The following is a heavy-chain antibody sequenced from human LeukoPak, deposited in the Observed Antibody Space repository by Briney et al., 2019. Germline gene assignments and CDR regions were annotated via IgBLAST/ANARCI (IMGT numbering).Heavy chain of an antibody. CDR1: GYTFTGYY. CDR3: ARSYYDILATEPDYYYGMDV. J-gene: IGHJ6*02. D-gene: IGHD3-9*01. Sequence: ASVKVSCKASGYTFTGYYMHWVRQAPGQGLEWMGWMNPNSGNTGYAQKFQGRVTMTRNTSISTAYMELSSLRSEDTAVYYCARSYYDILATEPDYYYGMDVWGQGTTVTVSS. V-gene: IGHV1-8*02. CDR2: MNPNSGNT.